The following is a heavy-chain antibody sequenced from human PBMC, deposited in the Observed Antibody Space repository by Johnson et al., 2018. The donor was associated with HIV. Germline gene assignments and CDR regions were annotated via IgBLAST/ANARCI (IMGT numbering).Heavy chain of an antibody. Sequence: QVQLVESGGGLVKPGGSLRVSCAASGFTFSDYSMSWIRQAPGKGLEWVSYISSRGNTIYYADSVKGRFTISRDNAKNTLYLQLSSLRTEDTAVFYCARGGVVHDAFDMWGQGTMVTVSS. D-gene: IGHD2-2*01. CDR2: ISSRGNTI. CDR3: ARGGVVHDAFDM. CDR1: GFTFSDYS. J-gene: IGHJ3*02. V-gene: IGHV3-11*04.